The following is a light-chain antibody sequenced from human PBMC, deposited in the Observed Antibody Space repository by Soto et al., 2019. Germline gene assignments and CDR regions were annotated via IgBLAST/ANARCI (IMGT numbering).Light chain of an antibody. Sequence: VLTQPPSASGTPGQRVTISCSGRSANIGNNYVCWYQQLPGTAPKLLIYSNNQRPSGVPDRFSGSKSGTSASLAISGLRSEDEADYYCVSWDDSLSGLVFGTGTKVTVL. J-gene: IGLJ1*01. CDR1: SANIGNNY. CDR2: SNN. V-gene: IGLV1-47*02. CDR3: VSWDDSLSGLV.